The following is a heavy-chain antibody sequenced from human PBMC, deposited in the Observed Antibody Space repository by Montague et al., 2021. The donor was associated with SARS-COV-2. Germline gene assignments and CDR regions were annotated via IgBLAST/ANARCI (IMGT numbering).Heavy chain of an antibody. CDR2: IYYTGNT. J-gene: IGHJ3*01. Sequence: SETLSLTCTVPGGSITNNIDYWAWIRQPPGKGLEWIGSIYYTGNTYYNPSLKSRVTISVVTSKNHFTLKLSSVTAAETAVYYCARLKRYFDSSGSSSAFDFWGQGTMVTVSS. V-gene: IGHV4-39*02. CDR1: GGSITNNIDY. D-gene: IGHD3-22*01. CDR3: ARLKRYFDSSGSSSAFDF.